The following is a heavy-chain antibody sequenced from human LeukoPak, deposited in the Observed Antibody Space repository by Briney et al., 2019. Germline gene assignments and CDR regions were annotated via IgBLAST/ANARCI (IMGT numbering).Heavy chain of an antibody. CDR1: NGSISLYF. Sequence: PSETLSLICAFPNGSISLYFWSWFRRPPGKGLEWIGYIYYSGSTKYNPALKSRVTISLDTSMKQFSLKLTSVPAADTALYYCARRQTYFDYWGQGTLVTVSS. CDR2: IYYSGST. J-gene: IGHJ4*02. V-gene: IGHV4-59*08. CDR3: ARRQTYFDY.